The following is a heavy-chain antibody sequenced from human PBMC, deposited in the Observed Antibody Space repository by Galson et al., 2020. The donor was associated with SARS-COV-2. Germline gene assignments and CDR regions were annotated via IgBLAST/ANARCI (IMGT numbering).Heavy chain of an antibody. Sequence: ETSETLSLTCTVSGGSISSGDYYWSWIRQPPGKGLEWIGYIYYSGSTYYNPSLKSRVTISVDTSKNQFSLKLSSVTAADTAVYYCARFTEKVYSSGTFDYWGQGTLVTVSS. CDR1: GGSISSGDYY. J-gene: IGHJ4*02. V-gene: IGHV4-30-4*01. CDR3: ARFTEKVYSSGTFDY. CDR2: IYYSGST. D-gene: IGHD3-22*01.